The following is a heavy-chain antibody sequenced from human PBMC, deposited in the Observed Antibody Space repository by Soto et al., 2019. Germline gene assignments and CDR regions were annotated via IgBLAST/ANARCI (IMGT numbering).Heavy chain of an antibody. D-gene: IGHD2-2*01. CDR3: ARDRVPAAPNDY. J-gene: IGHJ4*02. CDR2: ISSSSSYI. Sequence: GGSLRLSCAASGFTFSSYSMNWVRQAPGKGLEWVSSISSSSSYIYYADSVKGRFTISRDNAKNSLYLQMNSLRAEDTAVYYCARDRVPAAPNDYWGQGTLVTVSS. V-gene: IGHV3-21*01. CDR1: GFTFSSYS.